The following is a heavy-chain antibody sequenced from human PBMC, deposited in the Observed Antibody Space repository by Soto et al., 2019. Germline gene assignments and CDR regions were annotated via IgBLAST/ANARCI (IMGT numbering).Heavy chain of an antibody. V-gene: IGHV4-61*01. CDR3: ARDSSSWENFFDY. J-gene: IGHJ4*02. Sequence: SETLSLICTVSGGSVSSGSYYWSWIRQPPGKGLEWIGYIYYSGSTNYNPSLKSRVTISVDTSKNQFSLKLSSVTAADTAVYYCARDSSSWENFFDYWGQGTLVTVSS. CDR1: GGSVSSGSYY. CDR2: IYYSGST. D-gene: IGHD6-13*01.